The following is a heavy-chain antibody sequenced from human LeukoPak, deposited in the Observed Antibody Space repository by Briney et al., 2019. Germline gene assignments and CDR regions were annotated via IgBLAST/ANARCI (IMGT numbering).Heavy chain of an antibody. CDR3: AGVRRIAVAGRGSATYAFDI. J-gene: IGHJ3*02. D-gene: IGHD6-19*01. CDR2: ISAYNGNT. V-gene: IGHV1-18*01. CDR1: GYTFTSYG. Sequence: ASVKVSCKASGYTFTSYGISWVRQAPGQGLEWMGWISAYNGNTNYAQKLQGRVTMTTDTSTSTAYMELRSLRSEDTAVYYCAGVRRIAVAGRGSATYAFDIWGQGTMVTVSS.